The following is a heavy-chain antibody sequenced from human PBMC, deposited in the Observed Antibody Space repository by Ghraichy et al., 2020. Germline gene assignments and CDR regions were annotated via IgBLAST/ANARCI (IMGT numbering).Heavy chain of an antibody. CDR2: INHTGST. CDR1: GGSFSGYY. Sequence: SETLSLTCAVYGGSFSGYYWSWIRQPPGKGLEWIGEINHTGSTNYNPSLKGRVTISVDTSKNQFSLKLSSVTAADSAVYYCARGLSGSYYGRDYFDYWGQGTLVTVSS. CDR3: ARGLSGSYYGRDYFDY. D-gene: IGHD3-10*01. J-gene: IGHJ4*02. V-gene: IGHV4-34*01.